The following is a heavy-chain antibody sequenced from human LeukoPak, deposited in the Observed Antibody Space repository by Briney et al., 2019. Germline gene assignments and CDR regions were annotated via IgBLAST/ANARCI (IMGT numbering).Heavy chain of an antibody. J-gene: IGHJ4*02. CDR2: ISWNSGSI. D-gene: IGHD4-4*01. V-gene: IGHV3-9*01. CDR1: GFTFDDYA. Sequence: PGRSLRLSCAASGFTFDDYAMHWVRQAPGKGLEWVSGISWNSGSIGCADSVKGRFTISRDNAKNSLYLQMNSLRAEDTALYYCAKDTGASEMTTVTQGCFDYWGQGTLVTVSS. CDR3: AKDTGASEMTTVTQGCFDY.